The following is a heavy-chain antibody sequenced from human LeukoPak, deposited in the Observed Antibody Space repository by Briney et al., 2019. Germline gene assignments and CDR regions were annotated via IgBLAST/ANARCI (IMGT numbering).Heavy chain of an antibody. D-gene: IGHD3-22*01. CDR1: GFTFSSYS. V-gene: IGHV3-21*04. Sequence: KAGGSLRLSCAASGFTFSSYSMNWVRQAPGKGLEWVSSISSSSSYIYYADSVKGRFTISRDNAKNSLYLQMNSLRSEDTAVYYCARSPDYYDSSGYYYPWGQGTLVTVSS. CDR2: ISSSSSYI. J-gene: IGHJ5*02. CDR3: ARSPDYYDSSGYYYP.